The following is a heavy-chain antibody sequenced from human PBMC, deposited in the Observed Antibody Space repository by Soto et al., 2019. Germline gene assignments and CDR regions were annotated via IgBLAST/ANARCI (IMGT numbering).Heavy chain of an antibody. CDR2: IWYDGSNK. D-gene: IGHD6-19*01. CDR3: ARDRIAVAPHWYFDL. V-gene: IGHV3-33*08. J-gene: IGHJ2*01. Sequence: GGSLRLSCAASGFTFSSYAMHWVRQAPGKGLEWVAVIWYDGSNKYYADSVKGRFTISRDNSKNTLYLQMNSLRAEDTAVYYCARDRIAVAPHWYFDLWGRGTLVTVSS. CDR1: GFTFSSYA.